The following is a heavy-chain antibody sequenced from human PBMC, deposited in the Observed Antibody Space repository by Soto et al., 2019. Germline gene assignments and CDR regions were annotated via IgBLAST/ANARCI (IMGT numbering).Heavy chain of an antibody. Sequence: GASVKVSCKASGYTFTSYAMHWVRQAPGQRLEWMGWINAGNGNTKYSQKFQGRVTITRDTSASTAYMELSSLRSDDTAGYYCARDVGYGLIDYWGQGTLVTVSS. V-gene: IGHV1-3*01. CDR1: GYTFTSYA. CDR2: INAGNGNT. CDR3: ARDVGYGLIDY. D-gene: IGHD5-18*01. J-gene: IGHJ4*02.